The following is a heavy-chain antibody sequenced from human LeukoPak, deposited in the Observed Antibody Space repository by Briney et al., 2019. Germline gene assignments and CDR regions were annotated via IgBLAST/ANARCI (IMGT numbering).Heavy chain of an antibody. CDR3: AKDRSGSFDY. D-gene: IGHD1-26*01. V-gene: IGHV3-30*18. J-gene: IGHJ4*02. Sequence: GGSLRLSCAASGFTFSSYGMHWVRQAPGKGLEWVAVISYDGSNKYYADSVKGRFTISRDNSKNTLYLQMNSLRAEDTAVYYCAKDRSGSFDYWGQGTLVTISS. CDR1: GFTFSSYG. CDR2: ISYDGSNK.